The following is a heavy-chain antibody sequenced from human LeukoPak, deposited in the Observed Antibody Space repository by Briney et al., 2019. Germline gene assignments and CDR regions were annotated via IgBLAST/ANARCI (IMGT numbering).Heavy chain of an antibody. CDR1: GFTFSNYS. CDR3: ARDPGLLIYDY. J-gene: IGHJ4*02. D-gene: IGHD2-15*01. Sequence: PGGSLRLSCAASGFTFSNYSMNWVRQALGKGLEWVSSISSSSSYIYYADSVKGRFTISRDNAKNSLYLQMNSLRAEDTAVYYCARDPGLLIYDYWGQGTLVTVSS. CDR2: ISSSSSYI. V-gene: IGHV3-21*01.